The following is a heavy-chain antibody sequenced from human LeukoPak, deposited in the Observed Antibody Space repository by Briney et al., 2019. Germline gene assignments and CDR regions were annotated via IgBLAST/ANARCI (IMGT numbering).Heavy chain of an antibody. J-gene: IGHJ4*02. D-gene: IGHD1-26*01. Sequence: SQTLSLTCAFSGDSVSSNSAAWNWIRQSPSRGLEWLGRTYYRSKWYNDYAVSVNSRITINQDTSKNQFSLQLNSVTPEDTAVYYCARTGGEWELQAFDYWGQGTLVTVSS. CDR1: GDSVSSNSAA. CDR3: ARTGGEWELQAFDY. V-gene: IGHV6-1*01. CDR2: TYYRSKWYN.